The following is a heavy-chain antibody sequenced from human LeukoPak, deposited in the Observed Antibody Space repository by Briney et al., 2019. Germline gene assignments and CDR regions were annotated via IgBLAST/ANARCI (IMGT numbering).Heavy chain of an antibody. D-gene: IGHD2-15*01. CDR2: IYTDGST. Sequence: SETLSPTCTVSGVSTSNSFWSWIRQPAGKGLEWVGRIYTDGSTNSNPSLRSRLTMSLPPSNHQVSLKLTSVTAAAPAVYFCARAPGRCGGTCAFYYWGQGILVTVSS. V-gene: IGHV4-4*07. CDR3: ARAPGRCGGTCAFYY. J-gene: IGHJ4*02. CDR1: GVSTSNSF.